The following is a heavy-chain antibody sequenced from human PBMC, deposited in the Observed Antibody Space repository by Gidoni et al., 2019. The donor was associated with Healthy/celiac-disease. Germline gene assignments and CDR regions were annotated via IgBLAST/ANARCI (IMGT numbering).Heavy chain of an antibody. CDR2: ISYSGST. V-gene: IGHV4-59*01. CDR1: GGSISSYY. CDR3: ARGGPILAKLGYFDY. Sequence: QVQLQESGPGLVKPSATLSLTCTVSGGSISSYYWSWIRQPPGKGLEWIGYISYSGSTNYNPSLKSRVTISVDTSKNQFSLKLSSVIAADTAVYYCARGGPILAKLGYFDYWGQGTLVTVSS. D-gene: IGHD2-2*02. J-gene: IGHJ4*02.